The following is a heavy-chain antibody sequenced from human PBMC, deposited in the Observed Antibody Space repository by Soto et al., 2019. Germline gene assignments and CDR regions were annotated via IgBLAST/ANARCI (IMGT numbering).Heavy chain of an antibody. CDR2: IGTSVNTV. CDR1: GLDVSDYY. CDR3: PTHHHHYTYSTRYSYSLDY. D-gene: IGHD4-4*01. J-gene: IGHJ4*02. Sequence: GGSLRLSCAVSGLDVSDYYMTWIRQAPGKGLEWVSYIGTSVNTVFYADSVKGRFTISRDNGKKSLYLQMNGLRADDTAVYYCPTHHHHYTYSTRYSYSLDYSDPGPLVPVST. V-gene: IGHV3-11*01.